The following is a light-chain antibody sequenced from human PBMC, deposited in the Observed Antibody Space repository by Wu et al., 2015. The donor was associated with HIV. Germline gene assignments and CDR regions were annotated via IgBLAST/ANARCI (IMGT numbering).Light chain of an antibody. Sequence: EIVLTQSPGTLSLSPGERATLSCRASQSVSSSYLAWYQQKPGQAPRLLIYGASDRATGISARFSGSGSGTDFTLTISSLEPEDFAVYYCQHRFNWPLIFGQGTRLEIK. V-gene: IGKV3D-20*02. CDR3: QHRFNWPLI. CDR2: GAS. CDR1: QSVSSSY. J-gene: IGKJ5*01.